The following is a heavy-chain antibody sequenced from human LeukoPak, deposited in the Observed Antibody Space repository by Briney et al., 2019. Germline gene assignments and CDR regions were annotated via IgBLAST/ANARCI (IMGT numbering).Heavy chain of an antibody. J-gene: IGHJ4*02. CDR3: ARGDGYNQI. CDR2: ISYDGTNK. CDR1: GFTFSNYD. Sequence: GGSLRLSCAASGFTFSNYDIHWVRQAPGKGLEWVAVISYDGTNKYYADSVKGRFTISRDNSKNTLYLQMNSLRAEDTAVYYCARGDGYNQIWGQGTLVTVSS. V-gene: IGHV3-30*04. D-gene: IGHD5-24*01.